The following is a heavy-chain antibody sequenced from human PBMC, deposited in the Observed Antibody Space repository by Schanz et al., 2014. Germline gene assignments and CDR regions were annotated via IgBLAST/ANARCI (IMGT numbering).Heavy chain of an antibody. CDR3: ARGPIPIQGVPMDF. Sequence: QVQLVESGGGVVQPGGSLRLSCAASGFTFDPYAMHWLRQSPGKGLEWVAVLSSDESRKFYADSEKGRFTISRDSSSNTLYLQMSGLTPEDTAVYYCARGPIPIQGVPMDFWGQGTLVTVSS. CDR1: GFTFDPYA. D-gene: IGHD3-10*01. V-gene: IGHV3-30-3*01. J-gene: IGHJ4*02. CDR2: LSSDESRK.